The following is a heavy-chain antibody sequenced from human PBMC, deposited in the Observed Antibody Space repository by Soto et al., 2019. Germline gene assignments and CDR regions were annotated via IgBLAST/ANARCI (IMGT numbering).Heavy chain of an antibody. CDR1: GFTFSSYG. Sequence: QVQLVESGGGVVQPGRSLRLSCAASGFTFSSYGMHWVRQAPGKGLEWVAVISYDGSNKYYVDSVKGRFTISRDNSKNTLYLQMNSLRAEDTAVYYCAKGIAVAGYDYWGQGTLVTVSS. V-gene: IGHV3-30*18. J-gene: IGHJ4*02. D-gene: IGHD6-19*01. CDR2: ISYDGSNK. CDR3: AKGIAVAGYDY.